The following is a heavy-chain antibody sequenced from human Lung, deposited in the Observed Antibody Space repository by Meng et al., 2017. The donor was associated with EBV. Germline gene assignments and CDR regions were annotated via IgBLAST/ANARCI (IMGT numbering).Heavy chain of an antibody. CDR3: ARVEVGITSGDY. V-gene: IGHV1-18*01. CDR1: GYTFTNYG. D-gene: IGHD1-26*01. J-gene: IGHJ4*02. CDR2: ISAYNGNT. Sequence: VQSGGEVKKPGASLQVPCKASGYTFTNYGITWVRQSPGQGLEWMGWISAYNGNTNYAQTLQGRVTMTTDTSTSTAYMELRSLISDDTAVYYCARVEVGITSGDYWGQGTLVTVSS.